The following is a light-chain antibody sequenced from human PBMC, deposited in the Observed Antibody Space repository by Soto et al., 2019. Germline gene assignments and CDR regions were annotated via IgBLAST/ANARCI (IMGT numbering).Light chain of an antibody. J-gene: IGKJ1*01. V-gene: IGKV1-5*01. CDR1: QSISRG. CDR3: QQYNSYPWT. Sequence: DIQMTHSHSTLSSSVGDRVTITCRASQSISRGLAWYQQKPGKAPNLLIYDASTLESGVPSRFSGSGSGTEFTHTISSLQPDDFATYYCQQYNSYPWTFGQGTKVDI. CDR2: DAS.